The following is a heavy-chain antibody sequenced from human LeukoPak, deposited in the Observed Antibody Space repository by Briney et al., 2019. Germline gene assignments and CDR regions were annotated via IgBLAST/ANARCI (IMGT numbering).Heavy chain of an antibody. J-gene: IGHJ3*02. CDR3: ARDRVAATPLDALDI. CDR2: IIPIFGTA. D-gene: IGHD2-15*01. Sequence: SVKVSCKASGYTFTTYGISWVRQAPGQGLEWMGGIIPIFGTANYAQKFQSRVTITADESTSTAYMELSSLRSEDMAVYYCARDRVAATPLDALDIWGQGTMVTVSS. V-gene: IGHV1-69*13. CDR1: GYTFTTYG.